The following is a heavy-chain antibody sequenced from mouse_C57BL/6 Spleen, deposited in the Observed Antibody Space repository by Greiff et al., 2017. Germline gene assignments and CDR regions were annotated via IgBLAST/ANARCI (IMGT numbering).Heavy chain of an antibody. CDR1: GYTFTRYG. V-gene: IGHV1-81*01. CDR3: ARNYGSSYGGYFDY. CDR2: LSPRSGNT. Sequence: VHLVESGAELARPGASVKLSCKASGYTFTRYGISWVKQRTGQGLEWIGELSPRSGNTYYTAKFKGKATLTADKSSSTAYMELRSLTSEDSAVYFCARNYGSSYGGYFDYWGQGTTLTVSS. D-gene: IGHD1-1*01. J-gene: IGHJ2*01.